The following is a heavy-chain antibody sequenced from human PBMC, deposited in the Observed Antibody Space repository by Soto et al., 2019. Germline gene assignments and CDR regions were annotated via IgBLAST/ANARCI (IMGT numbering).Heavy chain of an antibody. J-gene: IGHJ4*02. D-gene: IGHD5-18*01. CDR1: GGSISSGGYS. CDR3: ARGGYSYGPPLSYYFDY. CDR2: IYHSGST. V-gene: IGHV4-30-2*01. Sequence: SETLSLTCAVSGGSISSGGYSWSWIRQPPGKGLEWIGYIYHSGSTYYNPSLKSRVTISVDRSKNQFSLKLSSVTAADTAVYYCARGGYSYGPPLSYYFDYWGQGTLVTVSS.